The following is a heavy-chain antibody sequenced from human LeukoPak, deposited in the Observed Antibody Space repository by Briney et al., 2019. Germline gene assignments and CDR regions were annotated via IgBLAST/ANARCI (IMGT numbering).Heavy chain of an antibody. D-gene: IGHD2-15*01. CDR3: ARDLFVDIVVVVAAQPDLHDAFDI. V-gene: IGHV1-18*01. Sequence: GASVKVSCKASGYTFTSYGISWVRQAPGQGLEWMGWISAYNCNTNYAQKLQGRVTMTSDTSTSTAYMELRSLRSDDTAVYYCARDLFVDIVVVVAAQPDLHDAFDIWGQGTMVTVSS. CDR2: ISAYNCNT. CDR1: GYTFTSYG. J-gene: IGHJ3*02.